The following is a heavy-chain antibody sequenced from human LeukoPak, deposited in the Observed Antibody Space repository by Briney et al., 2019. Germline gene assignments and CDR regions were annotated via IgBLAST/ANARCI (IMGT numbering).Heavy chain of an antibody. CDR3: ARDVDTAMVRILPINHFSMDV. V-gene: IGHV1-46*01. CDR1: GYTFTSYY. D-gene: IGHD5-18*01. J-gene: IGHJ6*02. Sequence: ASVKVSCKASGYTFTSYYMHWVRQAPGQGLEWMGLINPSGGSTSYAQKFQGRVTMTRDTSTSTVYMELSSLTSEDTAFYYCARDVDTAMVRILPINHFSMDVWGQGTTVTVSS. CDR2: INPSGGST.